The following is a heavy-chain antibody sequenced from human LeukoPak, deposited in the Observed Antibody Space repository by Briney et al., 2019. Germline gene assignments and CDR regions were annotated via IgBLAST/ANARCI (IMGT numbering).Heavy chain of an antibody. CDR1: GGSFSGYY. D-gene: IGHD6-13*01. Sequence: SETLSLTCAVYGGSFSGYYWSWIRQPPGKGLEWIGEINHSGSTNYNPSLKSRVTISVDTSKNQFSLKLSSVTAADTAVYYCARYGEIAAAGNTFDYGGKGTLVTVSS. V-gene: IGHV4-34*01. CDR3: ARYGEIAAAGNTFDY. J-gene: IGHJ4*02. CDR2: INHSGST.